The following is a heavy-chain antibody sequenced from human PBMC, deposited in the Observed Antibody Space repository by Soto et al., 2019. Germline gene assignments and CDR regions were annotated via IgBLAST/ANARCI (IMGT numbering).Heavy chain of an antibody. V-gene: IGHV3-9*01. CDR3: EKSTEAIWFGELVY. J-gene: IGHJ4*02. Sequence: EVQLVESGGDLVQPGRSLRLSCAASGFTFDDYAMHWVRQAPGKGLEWVSGISWNSGSIGYADSVKGRFTISRDNVKNYLYLQLKNLRDENTAMYDCEKSTEAIWFGELVYWGQATLVNVSS. CDR1: GFTFDDYA. D-gene: IGHD3-10*01. CDR2: ISWNSGSI.